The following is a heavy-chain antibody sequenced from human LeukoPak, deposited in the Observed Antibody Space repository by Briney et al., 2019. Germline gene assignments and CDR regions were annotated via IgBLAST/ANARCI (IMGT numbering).Heavy chain of an antibody. Sequence: PSETLSLTCTVSGGSISSSSYYWSWIRQSPGKGLEYIGSILYNENTYYNPSLKSRVIISIDTSKNQFSLKLSSVTAADAAVYYCRGYSAGYLLDYWGQGTLVTVSS. D-gene: IGHD5-18*01. J-gene: IGHJ4*02. V-gene: IGHV4-39*01. CDR1: GGSISSSSYY. CDR2: ILYNENT. CDR3: RGYSAGYLLDY.